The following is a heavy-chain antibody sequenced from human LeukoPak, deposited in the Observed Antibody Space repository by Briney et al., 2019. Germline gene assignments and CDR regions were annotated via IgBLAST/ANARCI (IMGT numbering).Heavy chain of an antibody. J-gene: IGHJ4*02. CDR1: DDSISRDF. Sequence: SETLSLTCTASDDSISRDFWTWIRQPPGKGLEWIGYIRYSGRTEYNPSLKSRVTISIQTSKYQFSLKLTSVTTADTAIYYCARLPDVSGWPFDYWGQGILVTVSS. D-gene: IGHD6-19*01. CDR2: IRYSGRT. V-gene: IGHV4-59*01. CDR3: ARLPDVSGWPFDY.